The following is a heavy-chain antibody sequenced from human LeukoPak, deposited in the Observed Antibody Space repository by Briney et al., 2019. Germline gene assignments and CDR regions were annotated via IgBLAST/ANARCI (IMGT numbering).Heavy chain of an antibody. CDR1: GYSFIGHY. CDR2: INPYNGVT. Sequence: ASVKVSCKASGYSFIGHYLHWARQAPGQGLEWMGWINPYNGVTNYAQKFQGRVTMTRDTSISTANLELTRLRSDDTAVYYCASSELRYSYGYDYWGQGTLVTVSS. CDR3: ASSELRYSYGYDY. V-gene: IGHV1-2*02. D-gene: IGHD5-18*01. J-gene: IGHJ4*02.